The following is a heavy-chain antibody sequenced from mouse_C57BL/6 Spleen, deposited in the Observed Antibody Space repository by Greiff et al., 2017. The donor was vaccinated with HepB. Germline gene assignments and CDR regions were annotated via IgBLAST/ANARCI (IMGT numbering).Heavy chain of an antibody. CDR1: GYTFTSYW. Sequence: QVQLKQPGAELVKPGASVKLSCKASGYTFTSYWMQWVKQRPGQGLEWIGEIDPSDSYTNYNQKFKGKATLTVDTSSSTAYMQLSSLTSEDSAVYYCARSGGYYVPLDYWGQGTTLTVSS. J-gene: IGHJ2*01. CDR3: ARSGGYYVPLDY. V-gene: IGHV1-50*01. CDR2: IDPSDSYT. D-gene: IGHD2-3*01.